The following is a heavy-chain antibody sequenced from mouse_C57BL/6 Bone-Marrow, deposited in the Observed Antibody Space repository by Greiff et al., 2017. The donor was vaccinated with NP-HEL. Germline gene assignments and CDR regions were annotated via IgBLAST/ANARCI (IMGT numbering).Heavy chain of an antibody. D-gene: IGHD2-3*01. CDR1: GYTFTSYW. V-gene: IGHV1-64*01. CDR2: IHPNSGST. Sequence: QVQLQQPGAELVKPGASVKLSCKASGYTFTSYWMHWVKQRPGQGLEWIGMIHPNSGSTNYNEKFKSKATLTADKSSSTAYIQLSSLTSEESAVYYCARGRWLLRWFAYWGQGTLVTVSA. J-gene: IGHJ3*01. CDR3: ARGRWLLRWFAY.